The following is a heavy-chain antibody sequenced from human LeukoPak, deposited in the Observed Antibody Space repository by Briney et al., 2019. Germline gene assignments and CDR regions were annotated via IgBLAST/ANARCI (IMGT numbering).Heavy chain of an antibody. V-gene: IGHV3-7*01. D-gene: IGHD3-3*01. J-gene: IGHJ5*02. CDR2: IKKDGSEK. Sequence: GGSLRLSCAASGFTFSSYSMNWVRQAPGKGLEWVANIKKDGSEKYYVDSVKGRFTISRDNAKKSLYLQMNSLRAEDTAVYYCARDAEVGTLFGVLSRYNWFDPWGQGALVTVSS. CDR1: GFTFSSYS. CDR3: ARDAEVGTLFGVLSRYNWFDP.